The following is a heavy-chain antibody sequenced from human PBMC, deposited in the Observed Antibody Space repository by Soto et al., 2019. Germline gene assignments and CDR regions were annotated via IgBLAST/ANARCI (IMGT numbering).Heavy chain of an antibody. CDR2: INPVNGNT. J-gene: IGHJ5*02. CDR1: GYTFTTYT. Sequence: QVQLVQSGAEVKKPGASVMLSCKASGYTFTTYTMNWVRQAPGQRLEWMGWINPVNGNTNASQKFQDRVIMTRDPAASTAYMERRSLRSEDTAVYYCARGRATGQLDPWGQGTLVIVSS. D-gene: IGHD2-2*01. CDR3: ARGRATGQLDP. V-gene: IGHV1-3*01.